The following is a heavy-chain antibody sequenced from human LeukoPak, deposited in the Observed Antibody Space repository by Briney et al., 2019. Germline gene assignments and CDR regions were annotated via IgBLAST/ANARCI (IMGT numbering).Heavy chain of an antibody. D-gene: IGHD1-26*01. CDR3: AKEVGRSDSYCYFDY. J-gene: IGHJ4*02. CDR1: GFTFDDYA. V-gene: IGHV3-43D*03. CDR2: ISWDDGST. Sequence: GGSLRLSCAASGFTFDDYAMHWVRQGPGKGLEWVSLISWDDGSTYYADSVKGRFTISRDNSKNSLYLQMNGLTAEDTALYYCAKEVGRSDSYCYFDYWGQGTLVTVSS.